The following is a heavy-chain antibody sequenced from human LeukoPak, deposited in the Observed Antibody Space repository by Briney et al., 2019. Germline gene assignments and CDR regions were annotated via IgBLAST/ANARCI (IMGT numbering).Heavy chain of an antibody. CDR1: GYTFTNYG. J-gene: IGHJ4*02. Sequence: GASVKVSCKASGYTFTNYGISWVRQAPGQGLEWMGWTITYNGNTKYVQKLQGRVTMTTDTSTSTAYMELRSLRSDDTAVYYCAARIAAAGWGVFDYWGQGTLVTVSS. CDR3: AARIAAAGWGVFDY. D-gene: IGHD6-13*01. CDR2: TITYNGNT. V-gene: IGHV1-18*01.